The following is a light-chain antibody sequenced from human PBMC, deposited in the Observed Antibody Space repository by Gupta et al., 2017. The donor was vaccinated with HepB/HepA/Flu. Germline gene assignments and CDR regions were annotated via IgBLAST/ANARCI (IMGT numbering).Light chain of an antibody. J-gene: IGLJ1*01. CDR2: EVS. Sequence: QSALTQPATVSGSHGKSITILCTGTSSDVGRYNLVSWYQQHPGKAPKLMIYEVSKRPSGVSNRFSGSKSGNTASLTISGLQAEDEADYYCCSYAGSSTYVFGTGTKVTVL. CDR1: SSDVGRYNL. V-gene: IGLV2-23*02. CDR3: CSYAGSSTYV.